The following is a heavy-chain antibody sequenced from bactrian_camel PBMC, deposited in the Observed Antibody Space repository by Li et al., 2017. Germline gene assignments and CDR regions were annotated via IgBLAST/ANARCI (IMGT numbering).Heavy chain of an antibody. Sequence: HVQLVESGGGTVQAGGSLTLSCRASVPINRYCLAWFRQAPGKEREGVAGITRDGAITYGDSVKGRFIISRDNAKNTLDLQMDHLEPEDTGMYYCAADLASAAYCFSSGRIAWGQGTQVTVS. D-gene: IGHD3*01. J-gene: IGHJ6*01. CDR2: ITRDGAI. CDR1: VPINRYC. CDR3: AADLASAAYCFSSGRIA. V-gene: IGHV3S57*01.